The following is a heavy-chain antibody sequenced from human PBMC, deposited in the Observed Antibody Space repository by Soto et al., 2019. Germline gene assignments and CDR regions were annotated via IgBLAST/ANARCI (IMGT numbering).Heavy chain of an antibody. CDR2: IYHSGST. CDR3: ARVFLEWLLAFSNWFDP. D-gene: IGHD3-3*01. V-gene: IGHV4-38-2*01. J-gene: IGHJ5*02. CDR1: GYSISSGYY. Sequence: LCLTCAVSGYSISSGYYWGWIRQPPGKGLEWIGGIYHSGSTYYNPSLKSRVTISVDTSKSQFSLKLSSVTAPDPAVYYCARVFLEWLLAFSNWFDPWGQGTLVTVSS.